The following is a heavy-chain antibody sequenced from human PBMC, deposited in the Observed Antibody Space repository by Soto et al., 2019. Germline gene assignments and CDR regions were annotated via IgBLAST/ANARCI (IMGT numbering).Heavy chain of an antibody. CDR1: GGSISSYC. D-gene: IGHD2-15*01. J-gene: IGHJ4*02. CDR2: IYYSGST. Sequence: ASETLSLTCTVSGGSISSYCWSWIRQPPGKGLEWIGYIYYSGSTNYNPSLKSRVTISVDTSKNQFSLKLSSVTAADTAVYYCTRRPYRSTSGGIDYWGQGTLVTVSS. V-gene: IGHV4-59*01. CDR3: TRRPYRSTSGGIDY.